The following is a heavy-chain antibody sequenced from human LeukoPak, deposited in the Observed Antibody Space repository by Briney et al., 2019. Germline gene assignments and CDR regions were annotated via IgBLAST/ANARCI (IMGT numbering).Heavy chain of an antibody. CDR2: IKQDGSEK. V-gene: IGHV3-7*01. J-gene: IGHJ4*02. CDR3: VRDYLWGSYRLFES. D-gene: IGHD3-16*02. Sequence: GGSLRLSCAASGFSFSNYWMSWVRQAPGKGLEWVANIKQDGSEKKYVDSVKGRFTISRDNARNALYLQMNSLRAEDTALYYCVRDYLWGSYRLFESWGQGTLVTVSS. CDR1: GFSFSNYW.